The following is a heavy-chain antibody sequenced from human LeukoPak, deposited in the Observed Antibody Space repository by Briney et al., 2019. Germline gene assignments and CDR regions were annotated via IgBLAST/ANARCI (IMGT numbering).Heavy chain of an antibody. V-gene: IGHV3-23*01. CDR3: AKLTSYGHNFDY. Sequence: GGSLRLSCEGSGFIFSSYAMTWVRQAPGKGLQWVSSISGSGESTYYADSMKGRFTISRDNSKNTLSLQMNSLRAEDTAVYYCAKLTSYGHNFDYWGQGTLVTVSS. J-gene: IGHJ4*02. D-gene: IGHD5-18*01. CDR2: ISGSGEST. CDR1: GFIFSSYA.